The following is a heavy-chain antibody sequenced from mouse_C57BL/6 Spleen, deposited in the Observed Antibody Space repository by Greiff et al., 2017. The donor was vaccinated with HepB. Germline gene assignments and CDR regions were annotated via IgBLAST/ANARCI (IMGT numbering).Heavy chain of an antibody. D-gene: IGHD3-3*01. V-gene: IGHV1-15*01. CDR3: TRGLGRYFDV. Sequence: QVHVKQSGAELVRPGASVTLSCKASGYTFTDYEMHWVKQTPVHGLEWIGAIDPETGGTAYNQKFKGKAILTADKSSSTAYMEIRSLTSEDSAVYYCTRGLGRYFDVWGTGTTVTVSS. CDR1: GYTFTDYE. CDR2: IDPETGGT. J-gene: IGHJ1*03.